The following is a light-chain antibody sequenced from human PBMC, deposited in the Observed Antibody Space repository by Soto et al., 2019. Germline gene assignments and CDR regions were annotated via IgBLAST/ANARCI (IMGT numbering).Light chain of an antibody. CDR3: ATWDDGLGAPL. Sequence: QSVLTQPPSASGTPGQSVTVSCSGGSSNIGKNPVNWYQQLPGAAPKLLIYRDDQRPPGVPDRFSASKSHASASLAISGLQSEDEADYFCATWDDGLGAPLFGGGTQLTVL. J-gene: IGLJ2*01. CDR2: RDD. V-gene: IGLV1-44*01. CDR1: SSNIGKNP.